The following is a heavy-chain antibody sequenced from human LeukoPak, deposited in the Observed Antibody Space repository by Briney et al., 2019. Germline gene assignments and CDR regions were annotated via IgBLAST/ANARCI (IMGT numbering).Heavy chain of an antibody. V-gene: IGHV4-4*02. CDR1: GGSISSSNW. J-gene: IGHJ6*02. CDR2: IYHSGST. D-gene: IGHD3-3*01. CDR3: ARLRFLEWLLGYYYYGMDV. Sequence: PSGTLSLTCAVSGGSISSSNWWSWVRQPPGKGLEWIGEIYHSGSTNYNPSLKSRVTISVDKSKNQFSLKLSSVTAADTAVYYCARLRFLEWLLGYYYYGMDVWGQGTTVTVSS.